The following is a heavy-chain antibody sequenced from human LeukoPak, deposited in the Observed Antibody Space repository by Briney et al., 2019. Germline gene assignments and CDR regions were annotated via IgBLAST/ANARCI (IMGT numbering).Heavy chain of an antibody. J-gene: IGHJ4*02. Sequence: TPSETLSLTCTVSGGSISSGDYYWSWIRQPPGKGLEWIGYIYYSGGTYYNPSLKSRVTISVDTSKNQFSLKLSSVTAADTAVYYCARVGCSGGSCYLPDKFDYWGQGTLVTVSS. CDR2: IYYSGGT. V-gene: IGHV4-30-4*01. CDR1: GGSISSGDYY. CDR3: ARVGCSGGSCYLPDKFDY. D-gene: IGHD2-15*01.